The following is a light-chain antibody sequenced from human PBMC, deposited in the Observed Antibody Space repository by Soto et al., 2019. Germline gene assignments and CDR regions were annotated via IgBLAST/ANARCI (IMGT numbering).Light chain of an antibody. CDR1: QSVNTN. CDR2: DAS. J-gene: IGKJ5*01. V-gene: IGKV3-15*01. Sequence: ETVMTQSPATLSASPGERAPLSCRASQSVNTNLAWYQQKPGQAPRLLIYDASTRATGIPASFSGSGSGTEFTLTIRSLQSEDSAVYYCQQYNSSLSITFGQGTRLEIK. CDR3: QQYNSSLSIT.